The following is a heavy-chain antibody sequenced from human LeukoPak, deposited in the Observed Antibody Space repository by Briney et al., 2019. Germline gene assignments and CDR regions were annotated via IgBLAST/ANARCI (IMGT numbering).Heavy chain of an antibody. CDR3: ARITMPRGVMTYYHGMDV. Sequence: SETLSLTCNVSVCSISTYYWSWIRQPPGKGLEWIAYIYYSGSTNYNPSLKSRVTLSVDSSKNQFSLNLSSVTAADTAVYSCARITMPRGVMTYYHGMDVWGKGTTVTVSS. CDR1: VCSISTYY. V-gene: IGHV4-59*01. CDR2: IYYSGST. J-gene: IGHJ6*04. D-gene: IGHD3-10*01.